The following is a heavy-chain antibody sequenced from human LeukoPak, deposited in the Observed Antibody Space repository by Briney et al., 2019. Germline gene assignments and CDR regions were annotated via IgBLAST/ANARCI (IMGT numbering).Heavy chain of an antibody. V-gene: IGHV3-53*01. D-gene: IGHD4-17*01. CDR1: GFTVSSND. CDR3: ARELALRGYYYGMDV. Sequence: GGSLRLSCAASGFTVSSNDMSWVRQAPGKGLEWVSVTYSGGITYYADSVKGRFTISRDNSKNTLYLQMNSLRAEDTAVYYCARELALRGYYYGMDVWGQGTTVTVSS. CDR2: TYSGGIT. J-gene: IGHJ6*02.